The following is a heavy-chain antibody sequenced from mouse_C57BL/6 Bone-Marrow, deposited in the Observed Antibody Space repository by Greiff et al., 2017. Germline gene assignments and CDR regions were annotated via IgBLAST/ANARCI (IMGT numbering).Heavy chain of an antibody. CDR1: GYTFTGYW. J-gene: IGHJ4*01. Sequence: VQLQQSGAELMKPGASVKLSCKATGYTFTGYWIEWVKQRPGHGLEWIGETLPGSGSTNYNEKFKGKATFTADTSSNTAYMQLSSLTTEDSAIYYCARSHDYYGSHYYAMDYWGQGTSVTVSS. CDR2: TLPGSGST. V-gene: IGHV1-9*01. D-gene: IGHD1-1*01. CDR3: ARSHDYYGSHYYAMDY.